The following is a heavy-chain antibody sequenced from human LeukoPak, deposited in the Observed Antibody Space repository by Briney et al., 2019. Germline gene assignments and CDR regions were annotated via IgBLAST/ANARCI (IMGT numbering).Heavy chain of an antibody. Sequence: GGSLRLSCAASGFTFSDYYMSWIRQAPGKGLEWLSYISSRGKTTHFADSVKGRFSVSRGNTNNTLYVQMNSLRAEDTVVYFCARGRDGYKYWGQGTLVTVSS. D-gene: IGHD5-24*01. CDR1: GFTFSDYY. CDR2: ISSRGKTT. CDR3: ARGRDGYKY. V-gene: IGHV3-11*01. J-gene: IGHJ4*02.